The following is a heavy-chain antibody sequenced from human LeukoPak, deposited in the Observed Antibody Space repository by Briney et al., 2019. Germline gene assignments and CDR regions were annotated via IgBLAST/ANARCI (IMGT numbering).Heavy chain of an antibody. V-gene: IGHV3-7*03. CDR2: ISPDGSTK. D-gene: IGHD6-13*01. Sequence: GASLRLSCAASGFTFSRSWMSWVRQPPGKGLEWVANISPDGSTKYHMDSVKGRFTISRDNAKDSLYLEMSRLRDDDTAMYYCATGASGSWDFGGQGTLVTVSS. CDR3: ATGASGSWDF. CDR1: GFTFSRSW. J-gene: IGHJ4*02.